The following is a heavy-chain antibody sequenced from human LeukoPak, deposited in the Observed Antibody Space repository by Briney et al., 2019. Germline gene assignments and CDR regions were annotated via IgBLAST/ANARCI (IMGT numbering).Heavy chain of an antibody. J-gene: IGHJ4*02. Sequence: GRSLRLSCAASGFPFTFYAMHWVRQAPGKGLEWVAVISSDGNGKYFVDSVKGRFTISRDNSKNTLYLQMNSLRAEDTAVYYCARVQSGYSYGSFDYWGQGTLVTVSS. V-gene: IGHV3-30*03. D-gene: IGHD5-18*01. CDR3: ARVQSGYSYGSFDY. CDR2: ISSDGNGK. CDR1: GFPFTFYA.